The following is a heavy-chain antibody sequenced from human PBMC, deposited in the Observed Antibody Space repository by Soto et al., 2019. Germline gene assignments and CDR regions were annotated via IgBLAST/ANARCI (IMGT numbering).Heavy chain of an antibody. CDR3: AKDDREAVAGAVHFYGMDV. CDR1: GLTFRWFA. D-gene: IGHD6-19*01. Sequence: QVHLVESGGDVVQPGESLRLSCVASGLTFRWFAMLWVRQAPGKGLEWVAAVSYEGTTKTYSDDVKGRFTISRDNSRNTVYLQLDNLRREDTAMYYCAKDDREAVAGAVHFYGMDVWGQGTSVTVSS. CDR2: VSYEGTTK. V-gene: IGHV3-30*18. J-gene: IGHJ6*02.